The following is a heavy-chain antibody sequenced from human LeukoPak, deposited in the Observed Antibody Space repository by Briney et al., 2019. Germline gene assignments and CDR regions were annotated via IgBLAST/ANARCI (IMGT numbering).Heavy chain of an antibody. V-gene: IGHV4-39*01. Sequence: SETLSLTCTVSGGSISSSSYYWGWLRQPPGKGLEWIGSMYYSGSTYHNPSLKSRVTISVDTSKNQFSLELTSVTAADTAVYYCARHSGSYLKSALHIWGQGTMVTVSS. D-gene: IGHD1-26*01. J-gene: IGHJ3*02. CDR2: MYYSGST. CDR3: ARHSGSYLKSALHI. CDR1: GGSISSSSYY.